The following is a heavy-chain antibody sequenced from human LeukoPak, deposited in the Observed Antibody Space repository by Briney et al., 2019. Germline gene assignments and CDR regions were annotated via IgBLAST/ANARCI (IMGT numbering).Heavy chain of an antibody. Sequence: GGSLRLSCAASGFTVSSNYMSWVRQAPGKGLEWVANLNLDGSKKYYVDSVKGRFTISRDNAKSSLYLQMNSLRAEDTAVYYCAKEFSYTIFGVVGYFDYWGQGALVPVSS. CDR1: GFTVSSNY. J-gene: IGHJ4*02. CDR3: AKEFSYTIFGVVGYFDY. D-gene: IGHD3-3*01. V-gene: IGHV3-7*01. CDR2: LNLDGSKK.